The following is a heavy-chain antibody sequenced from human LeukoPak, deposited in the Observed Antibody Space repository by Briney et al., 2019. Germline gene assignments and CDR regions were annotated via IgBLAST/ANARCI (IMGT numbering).Heavy chain of an antibody. CDR3: ARGSGSYHTAYMN. J-gene: IGHJ4*02. D-gene: IGHD1-26*01. CDR2: IYPGDSDT. V-gene: IGHV5-51*01. Sequence: PGGSLKISCKCSGYRFTSYWIGWVRPMPGKGLEWMGIIYPGDSDTRYSPSFQGQVTISADKSLSTAYLQWSSLKASDTAMYYCARGSGSYHTAYMNWGQGSPVTVSS. CDR1: GYRFTSYW.